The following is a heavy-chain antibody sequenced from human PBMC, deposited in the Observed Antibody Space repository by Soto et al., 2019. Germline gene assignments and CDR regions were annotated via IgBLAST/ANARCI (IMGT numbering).Heavy chain of an antibody. Sequence: DVQVVESGGGLIQPGESLRLSCAAFGFTISGKKYVAWVRQAPGKGLEWVSALYDLDGSFYAASVKGRFTTSSDSSKTTVYLQMNDLRPDDTAVYYCATWHEREHAYDVWGQVTTVTVSS. V-gene: IGHV3-53*01. CDR3: ATWHEREHAYDV. D-gene: IGHD1-1*01. CDR1: GFTISGKKY. CDR2: LYDLDGS. J-gene: IGHJ3*01.